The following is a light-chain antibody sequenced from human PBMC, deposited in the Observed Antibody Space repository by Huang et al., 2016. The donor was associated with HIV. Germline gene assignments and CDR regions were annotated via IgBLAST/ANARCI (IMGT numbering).Light chain of an antibody. V-gene: IGKV3D-20*01. J-gene: IGKJ4*01. Sequence: EIVLTQSPDTLSLSPGERATLSCGASQSLSSSYLAWYKQKPGLAPRLLIYDASNRATGIPDRFSGSGSGTDFTLTISRLEPEDFAVYYCQQYGSSPLTFGGGTKVEIK. CDR3: QQYGSSPLT. CDR1: QSLSSSY. CDR2: DAS.